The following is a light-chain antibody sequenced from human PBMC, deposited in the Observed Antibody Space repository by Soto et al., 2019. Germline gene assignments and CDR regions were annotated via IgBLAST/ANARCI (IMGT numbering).Light chain of an antibody. CDR2: EGS. CDR3: RSYAGSITYV. J-gene: IGLJ1*01. V-gene: IGLV2-23*01. CDR1: SSDVGSYNL. Sequence: QSALTQPASVSGSPGQSITISCTGTSSDVGSYNLVSWYQQNPSKAPKLMIYEGSKRLSGVSNRFSGSKSGNTASLTIFGLQAVDEADYHYRSYAGSITYVFGSGTNLTVL.